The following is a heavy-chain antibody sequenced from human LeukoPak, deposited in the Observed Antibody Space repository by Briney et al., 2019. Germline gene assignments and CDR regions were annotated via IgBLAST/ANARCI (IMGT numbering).Heavy chain of an antibody. V-gene: IGHV4-4*07. Sequence: SETLSLTCTVSGGSIRSYYWNWIRQPAGKGLEWFGRIYISGSTNYNPSLKSRVTMSVDTSKNQFSLKLSSVTAADTAVYYCARDLGYTYGYGFDYWGQGTLVTVSS. D-gene: IGHD5-18*01. CDR2: IYISGST. J-gene: IGHJ4*02. CDR1: GGSIRSYY. CDR3: ARDLGYTYGYGFDY.